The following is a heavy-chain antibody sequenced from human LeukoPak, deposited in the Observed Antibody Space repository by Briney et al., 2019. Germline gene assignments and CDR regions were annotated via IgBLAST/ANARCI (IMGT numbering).Heavy chain of an antibody. CDR3: ATDSSSRYYFDY. CDR2: FDPEDGET. J-gene: IGHJ4*02. V-gene: IGHV1-24*01. Sequence: SVKVSCKVSGYTLTELSMHWVRQAPGKGLEWMGGFDPEDGETIYAQKFQGRVTMTEDTSTDTAYMELSSLRSEDTAVYYCATDSSSRYYFDYWGQGTLVTVSS. D-gene: IGHD6-19*01. CDR1: GYTLTELS.